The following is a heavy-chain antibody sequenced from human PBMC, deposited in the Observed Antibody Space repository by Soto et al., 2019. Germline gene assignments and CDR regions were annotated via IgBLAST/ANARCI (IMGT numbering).Heavy chain of an antibody. CDR3: AGLYPGYSNAFDY. CDR2: IYPGDSGT. D-gene: IGHD6-13*01. V-gene: IGHV5-51*01. Sequence: HGESLKISCKGSGYSFTSYWIGWVRQMPGKGLEWMGIIYPGDSGTRYSPSFQGQVTISADKSISTAYLQWSSLKASDTAMYYCAGLYPGYSNAFDYWGQGTLVTVSS. J-gene: IGHJ4*02. CDR1: GYSFTSYW.